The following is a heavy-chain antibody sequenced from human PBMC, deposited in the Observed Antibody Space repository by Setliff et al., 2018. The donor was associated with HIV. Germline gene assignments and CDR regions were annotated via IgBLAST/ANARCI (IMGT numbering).Heavy chain of an antibody. J-gene: IGHJ4*02. CDR1: GASISSHNYY. CDR2: LRSDGSP. CDR3: TIPASSLAPD. V-gene: IGHV4-39*01. Sequence: SETLSLTCTVSGASISSHNYYWGWIRQSPGKGLEWIASLRSDGSPYYNPSLQSRVIISVDTSKNQISLKLNSVTASDTALYYCTIPASSLAPDWGRGTQVTVSS.